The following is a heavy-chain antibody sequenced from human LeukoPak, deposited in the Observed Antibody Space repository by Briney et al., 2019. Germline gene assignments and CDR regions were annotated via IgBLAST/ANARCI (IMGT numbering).Heavy chain of an antibody. V-gene: IGHV4-30-4*08. CDR1: GGSISSGDYY. CDR2: IYYSGST. J-gene: IGHJ4*02. Sequence: SETLSLTCSVSGGSISSGDYYWSWIRQPPGKGLEWIGSIYYSGSTYYNPSLKSRVTISVDTSKNQFSLKLTSVTAADTAVYYCASGSDYFDYWGQGTLVTVSS. CDR3: ASGSDYFDY.